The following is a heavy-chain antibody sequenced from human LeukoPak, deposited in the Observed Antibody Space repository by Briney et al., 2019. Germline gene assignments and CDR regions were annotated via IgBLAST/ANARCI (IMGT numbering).Heavy chain of an antibody. V-gene: IGHV3-7*03. CDR2: IKQDGSEK. CDR3: ARDQGIAAAGTDGMDV. Sequence: PGGSLRLSCAASGFTFSSYWMSWVRQAPGKGLEWVANIKQDGSEKYYVDSVKGRFTISRDNAKNSLYLQMNRLRAEDTAVYYCARDQGIAAAGTDGMDVWGKGTTVTVSS. CDR1: GFTFSSYW. J-gene: IGHJ6*04. D-gene: IGHD6-13*01.